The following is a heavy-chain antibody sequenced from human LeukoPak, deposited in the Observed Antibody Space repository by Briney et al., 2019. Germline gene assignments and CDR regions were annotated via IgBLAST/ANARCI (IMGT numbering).Heavy chain of an antibody. CDR3: ARDPIAAAGGDY. CDR1: GGSISSYY. Sequence: PSETLSLTCTVSGGSISSYYWSWIRQPPGKGLEWIGYIYYIGSTNYNPSLQSRVTISVDTSKNQFSLKLNSVTAADTAVYYCARDPIAAAGGDYWGQGTLVTVSS. CDR2: IYYIGST. V-gene: IGHV4-59*12. D-gene: IGHD6-13*01. J-gene: IGHJ4*02.